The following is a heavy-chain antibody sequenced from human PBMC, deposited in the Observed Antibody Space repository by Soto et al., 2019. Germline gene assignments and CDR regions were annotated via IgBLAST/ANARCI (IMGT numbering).Heavy chain of an antibody. D-gene: IGHD2-15*01. V-gene: IGHV3-48*01. J-gene: IGHJ4*02. Sequence: EVQLVESGGGLVQPGGSLRLSCAASGFTFSSYSMNWVRQAPGKGLEWVSYISSSSSTIYYADSVKGRFTISRDNAKNSLYLQMNSLRAEDTAVYYCARGRDIVVVVAAAEFAYWGQGTLVTVSS. CDR1: GFTFSSYS. CDR2: ISSSSSTI. CDR3: ARGRDIVVVVAAAEFAY.